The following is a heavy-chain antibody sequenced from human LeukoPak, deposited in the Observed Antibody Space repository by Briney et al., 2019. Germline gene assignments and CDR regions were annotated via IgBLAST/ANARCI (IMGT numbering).Heavy chain of an antibody. D-gene: IGHD2-2*01. CDR1: GGTFSSYA. Sequence: ASVKVSCKASGGTFSSYAISWVRQAPGQGLEWMGWISAYNGNTNYAQKLQGRVTMTTDTSTSTAYMELRSLRSDDTAVYYCARLDCSSTSCYYYGMDVWGQGTTVTVSS. CDR3: ARLDCSSTSCYYYGMDV. CDR2: ISAYNGNT. V-gene: IGHV1-18*01. J-gene: IGHJ6*02.